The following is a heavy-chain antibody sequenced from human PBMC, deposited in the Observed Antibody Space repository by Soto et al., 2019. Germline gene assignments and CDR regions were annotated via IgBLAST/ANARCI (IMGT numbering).Heavy chain of an antibody. CDR1: GDTSSNYG. Sequence: SVKVSCKASGDTSSNYGVSWVRQAPGQGLEWMGGILPVFGTTTYARNFQGRITITADKSTSTVYMELTSLRSDDTATYYCARDPDEVVGTDYHYYGMDVWDQGATVTVS. J-gene: IGHJ6*02. D-gene: IGHD1-26*01. CDR2: ILPVFGTT. V-gene: IGHV1-69*06. CDR3: ARDPDEVVGTDYHYYGMDV.